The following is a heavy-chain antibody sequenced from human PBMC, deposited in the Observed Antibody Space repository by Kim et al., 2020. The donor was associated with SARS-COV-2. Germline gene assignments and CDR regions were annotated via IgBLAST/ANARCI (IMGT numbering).Heavy chain of an antibody. CDR3: ARDAIRRGWGFDY. J-gene: IGHJ4*02. CDR2: ISYDGSKK. V-gene: IGHV3-30*04. Sequence: GGSLRLSCAASGFTFSSYSMHWVRQAPGKGLEWVAVISYDGSKKYYADSVKGRFTISRDNAKNTLYLLMNSLRAEDTAVYYCARDAIRRGWGFDYCGQGT. D-gene: IGHD6-19*01. CDR1: GFTFSSYS.